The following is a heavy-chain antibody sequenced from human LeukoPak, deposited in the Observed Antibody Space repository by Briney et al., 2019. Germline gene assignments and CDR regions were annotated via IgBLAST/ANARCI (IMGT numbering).Heavy chain of an antibody. D-gene: IGHD6-19*01. CDR3: ARADFEGSGCYNDDYYYAMDV. CDR2: ISPYNGRA. V-gene: IGHV1-18*01. Sequence: ASMKVSCKASGYTSNSFGIIWMRQAPGQGLEWMGWISPYNGRAMYAQNLQGRVTMTTDTSTSTAYMELRSLRSDDTAMYYCARADFEGSGCYNDDYYYAMDVWGQGTTVTVSS. J-gene: IGHJ6*02. CDR1: GYTSNSFG.